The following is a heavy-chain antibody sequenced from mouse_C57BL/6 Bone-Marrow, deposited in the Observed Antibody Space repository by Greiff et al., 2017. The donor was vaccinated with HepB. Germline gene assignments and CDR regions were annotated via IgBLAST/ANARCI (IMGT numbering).Heavy chain of an antibody. V-gene: IGHV3-6*01. CDR3: AREEGLSGTDFDY. CDR1: GYSITSGYY. D-gene: IGHD4-1*01. J-gene: IGHJ2*01. Sequence: ESGPGLVKPSQSLSLTCSVTGYSITSGYYWNWIRQFPGNKLEWMGYISYDGSNNYNPSLKNRISITRDTSKNQFFLKLNSVTTEDTATYYCAREEGLSGTDFDYWGQGTTLTGSS. CDR2: ISYDGSN.